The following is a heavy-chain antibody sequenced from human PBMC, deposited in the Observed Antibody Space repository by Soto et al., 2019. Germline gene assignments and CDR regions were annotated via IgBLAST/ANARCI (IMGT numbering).Heavy chain of an antibody. Sequence: QVQLQESGPGLVKPSQTLSLTCTVSGGSISTGGYYWSWIRQHPGRGLEWMGYIYHSGMTFSNPSLQSRVAISIDTSKSKFSLKLSSVTAADTAVYYCATVRWELHDAFDIWGQGTMVSVSS. CDR1: GGSISTGGYY. V-gene: IGHV4-31*03. CDR3: ATVRWELHDAFDI. J-gene: IGHJ3*02. CDR2: IYHSGMT. D-gene: IGHD1-26*01.